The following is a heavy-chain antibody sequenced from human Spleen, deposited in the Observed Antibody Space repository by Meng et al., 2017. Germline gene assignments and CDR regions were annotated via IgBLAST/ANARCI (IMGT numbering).Heavy chain of an antibody. CDR2: INPSGGST. J-gene: IGHJ4*02. Sequence: QVQLVQAGAEVKKPGASVKVSCKTSGYIFIAYYIHWVRQAPGQGLEWMGIINPSGGSTSYAQKFQGRVTMTRDTSTSTVYMELSSLRSDDTAVYYCVTRGNPYLNCWGQGTLVTVSS. CDR3: VTRGNPYLNC. CDR1: GYIFIAYY. V-gene: IGHV1-46*01.